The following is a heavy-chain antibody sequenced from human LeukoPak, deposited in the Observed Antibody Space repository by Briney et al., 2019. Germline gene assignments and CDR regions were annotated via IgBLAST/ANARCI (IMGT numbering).Heavy chain of an antibody. CDR1: GYTLTGYY. Sequence: ASVKVSCKASGYTLTGYYMHWVRQAPGQGLEWMGWINPNSGGTNYAQKFQGRVTMTRDTSISTAYMELSRLRSDDTAVYYCARESRYGSGSYWFDPWGQGTLVTVSS. CDR3: ARESRYGSGSYWFDP. CDR2: INPNSGGT. D-gene: IGHD3-10*01. V-gene: IGHV1-2*02. J-gene: IGHJ5*02.